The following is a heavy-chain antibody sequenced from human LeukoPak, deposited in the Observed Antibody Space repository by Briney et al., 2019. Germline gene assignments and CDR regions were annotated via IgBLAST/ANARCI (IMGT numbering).Heavy chain of an antibody. CDR2: ISSGGSYI. J-gene: IGHJ4*02. CDR3: AKGSGVQVWSSLDY. Sequence: PGGSLRLSCAASGFTFSDYYMSWIRQAPGKGLEWVSSISSGGSYIYYADSVMGRFTISRDNAKNSLYLQMNTLRAEDTAVYYCAKGSGVQVWSSLDYWGQGTLVTVSS. V-gene: IGHV3-11*04. CDR1: GFTFSDYY. D-gene: IGHD5-18*01.